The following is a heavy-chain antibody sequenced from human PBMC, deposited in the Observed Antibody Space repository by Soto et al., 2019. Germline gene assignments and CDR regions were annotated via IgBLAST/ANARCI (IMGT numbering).Heavy chain of an antibody. V-gene: IGHV3-23*01. J-gene: IGHJ4*02. D-gene: IGHD3-22*01. CDR1: GLTFSSYA. CDR2: ISGSGGST. CDR3: AKDFDSSGYLSPSFDY. Sequence: GSLRISSADPGLTFSSYAMSWVRQAPGKGLEGVSAISGSGGSTYYADSVKGRFTISRDNSKNTLYLQMNSLRAEDTAVYYCAKDFDSSGYLSPSFDYWGQGTLVTVSS.